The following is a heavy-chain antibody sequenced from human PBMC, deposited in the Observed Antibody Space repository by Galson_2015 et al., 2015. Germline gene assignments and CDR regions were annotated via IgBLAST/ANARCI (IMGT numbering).Heavy chain of an antibody. D-gene: IGHD1-14*01. Sequence: SLRLSCAASGFTFSDYYMSWIRQAPGKGLEWVSYISSSGSTIYYADSVKGRFTISRDNAKNSLYLQMNSLRAEDTAVYYCARDQRARTPALAPPHAFDIWGQGTMVTVSS. CDR3: ARDQRARTPALAPPHAFDI. J-gene: IGHJ3*02. V-gene: IGHV3-11*01. CDR2: ISSSGSTI. CDR1: GFTFSDYY.